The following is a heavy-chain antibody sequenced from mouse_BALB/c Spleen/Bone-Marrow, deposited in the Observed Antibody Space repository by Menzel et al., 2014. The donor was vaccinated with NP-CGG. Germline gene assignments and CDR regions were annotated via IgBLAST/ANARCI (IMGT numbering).Heavy chain of an antibody. CDR1: GYTFTDYA. Sequence: QVQLQQSGPEPVRPGVSVKISCKDSGYTFTDYAMHWVKQSHAKSLEWVGVISTYSGNTNYNQKFKGKATMTVDKSSSTAYMELARLTSEDSAIYYCAGPIYYGNYEGFAYWGQGTLVTVSA. CDR3: AGPIYYGNYEGFAY. D-gene: IGHD2-1*01. CDR2: ISTYSGNT. V-gene: IGHV1-67*01. J-gene: IGHJ3*01.